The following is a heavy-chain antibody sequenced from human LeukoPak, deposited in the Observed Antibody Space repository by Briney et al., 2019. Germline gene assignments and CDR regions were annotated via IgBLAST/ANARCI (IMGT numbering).Heavy chain of an antibody. D-gene: IGHD6-19*01. CDR2: VYHVGTT. J-gene: IGHJ4*02. CDR1: GYSISSGYY. V-gene: IGHV4-38-2*02. Sequence: SETLSLTCTVSGYSISSGYYWGWIRQPPGKGLEWIVVYHVGTTDYNPSLTSRVTLSVDTSKNQFSLKLNSVTAADTAVYYCARILYSSNIDYWGQGTLVTVSS. CDR3: ARILYSSNIDY.